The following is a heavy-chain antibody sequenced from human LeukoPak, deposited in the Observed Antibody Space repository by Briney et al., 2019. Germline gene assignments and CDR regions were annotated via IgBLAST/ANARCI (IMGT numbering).Heavy chain of an antibody. CDR2: IYYSGST. CDR1: GGSISSSTYY. J-gene: IGHJ5*02. D-gene: IGHD2/OR15-2a*01. CDR3: ARCFNRNWFDP. Sequence: SETLSLTCTVSGGSISSSTYYWGWIRQPPGKGLEWIGTIYYSGSTYYNPSLKSRVTILVDTSKNQFSLKLRSLTAADTAVYYWARCFNRNWFDPWGQGTLVAVSS. V-gene: IGHV4-39*07.